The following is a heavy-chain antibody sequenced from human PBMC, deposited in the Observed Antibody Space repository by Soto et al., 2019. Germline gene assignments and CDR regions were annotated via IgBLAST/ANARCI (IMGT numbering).Heavy chain of an antibody. D-gene: IGHD4-17*01. J-gene: IGHJ5*02. CDR3: AGEPYGAYVGYFDP. Sequence: QLQLQESGSRLVKSSETLSLTCAVSGDTITTGGYSWAWIRQPPGKPLEWIGHTYHSGNPYYNPSLKSRVXIXGXRXXNEFSLKLSSVTAADTAVYYWAGEPYGAYVGYFDPWGQGTLVSVSS. CDR2: TYHSGNP. V-gene: IGHV4-30-2*01. CDR1: GDTITTGGYS.